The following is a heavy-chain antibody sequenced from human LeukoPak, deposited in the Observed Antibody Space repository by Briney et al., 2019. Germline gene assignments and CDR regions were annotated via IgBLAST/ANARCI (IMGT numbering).Heavy chain of an antibody. J-gene: IGHJ4*02. CDR2: ISAYNGNT. V-gene: IGHV1-18*01. Sequence: ASVKVSCKASGYTFTSYGISWVRQAPGQGLEWMGWISAYNGNTNYAQKLQGRVTMTTDTSTSTAYMELRSLRSDDTAVYYCARDPIIAAASPLDDYWGQGTLVTVSS. CDR1: GYTFTSYG. CDR3: ARDPIIAAASPLDDY. D-gene: IGHD6-13*01.